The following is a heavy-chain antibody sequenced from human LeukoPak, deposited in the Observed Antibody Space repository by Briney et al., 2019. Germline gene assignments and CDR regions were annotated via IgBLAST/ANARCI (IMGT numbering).Heavy chain of an antibody. V-gene: IGHV3-7*01. CDR3: KSGGAAPGSFDN. Sequence: GSLRLSCAASGFTFSDYWMSWMRQAPGKGLEWVANIKYDGGEEYYVDSVKGRFTISRDNAKNSLYLQLNSLRVEDTAVYYCKSGGAAPGSFDNWGQGTLVTVSP. J-gene: IGHJ4*02. CDR1: GFTFSDYW. CDR2: IKYDGGEE. D-gene: IGHD6-13*01.